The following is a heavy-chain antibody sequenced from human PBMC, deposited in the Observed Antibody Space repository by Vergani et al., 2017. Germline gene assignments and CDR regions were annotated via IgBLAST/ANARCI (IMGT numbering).Heavy chain of an antibody. CDR2: ISGSGGST. D-gene: IGHD5-12*01. CDR1: GFTFNHYA. Sequence: EVQLLESGGDLVQPGGSLRLSCAASGFTFNHYAMNWVRQAPGKGLEWVSGISGSGGSTYYAGSVKGRFTISSDSSKNKLYLQMNSLSAGDTAGYYCAKANPRNSGYNYLYYYHAMDVWGPGTTVTVSS. CDR3: AKANPRNSGYNYLYYYHAMDV. V-gene: IGHV3-23*01. J-gene: IGHJ6*02.